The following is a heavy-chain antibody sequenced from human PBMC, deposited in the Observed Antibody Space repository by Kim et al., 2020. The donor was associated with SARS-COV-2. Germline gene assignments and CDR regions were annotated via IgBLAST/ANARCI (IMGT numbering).Heavy chain of an antibody. CDR3: TKPEVGYCSDGSCSLDY. J-gene: IGHJ4*02. CDR2: INTDTGNP. D-gene: IGHD2-15*01. CDR1: GYSFTSYA. Sequence: ASVKVSCKASGYSFTSYAVNWVRQAPGQGLEWLGWINTDTGNPNYAQGFPGRFVFALDTSVSTAYLQISSLKAEDTAVYYCTKPEVGYCSDGSCSLDYWGQGTLVTVSS. V-gene: IGHV7-4-1*02.